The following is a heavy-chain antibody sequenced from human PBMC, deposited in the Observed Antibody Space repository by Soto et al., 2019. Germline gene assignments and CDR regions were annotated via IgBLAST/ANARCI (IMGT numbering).Heavy chain of an antibody. D-gene: IGHD2-2*01. CDR1: GGSVSSGSYY. J-gene: IGHJ6*02. Sequence: QVQLQESGPGLVKPSETLSLTCTVSGGSVSSGSYYWSWIRQPPGKGLEWIGYIYYSGSTNYNPSPKSRVTIAVDTSKNQFSLKLSSVTAADTAVYYCARALVLVPAAMLGYYYYYGMDVWGQGTTVTVSS. CDR2: IYYSGST. V-gene: IGHV4-61*01. CDR3: ARALVLVPAAMLGYYYYYGMDV.